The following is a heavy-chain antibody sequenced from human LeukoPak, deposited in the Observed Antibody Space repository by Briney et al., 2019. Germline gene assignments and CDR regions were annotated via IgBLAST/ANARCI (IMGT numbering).Heavy chain of an antibody. V-gene: IGHV3-74*01. D-gene: IGHD3-3*02. J-gene: IGHJ3*02. CDR1: GFTFSSYW. CDR2: IKSDGSNT. Sequence: GVSLRLSCAASGFTFSSYWMHWVRQAPGKGLVWVSRIKSDGSNTSYADSVKGRFTISRDNAKNTLYLQMNSLRAEDTAVYYCARDSTTSAHFLGIWGQGTMVTVFS. CDR3: ARDSTTSAHFLGI.